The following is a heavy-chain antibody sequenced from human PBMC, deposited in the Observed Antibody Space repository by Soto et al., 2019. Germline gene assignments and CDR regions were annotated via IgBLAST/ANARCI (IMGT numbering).Heavy chain of an antibody. Sequence: GGSLRLSCAASGFTFSSYAMHWVRQAPGKGLEWVAVISYDGSNKYYADSVKGRFTISRDNSKNTLYLQMNSLRAEDTAVYYCARDRLPGDSSGYYGMDVWGQGTTVTLSS. CDR1: GFTFSSYA. V-gene: IGHV3-30-3*01. D-gene: IGHD3-22*01. CDR3: ARDRLPGDSSGYYGMDV. J-gene: IGHJ6*02. CDR2: ISYDGSNK.